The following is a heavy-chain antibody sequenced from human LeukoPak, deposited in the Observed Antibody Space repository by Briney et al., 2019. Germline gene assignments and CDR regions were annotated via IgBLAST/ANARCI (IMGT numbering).Heavy chain of an antibody. Sequence: GASVKVSCKASGYTFTCYYMHWVRQAPGQGLEWMGIINPSGGSTRYAQKFQGRVTMTRDTSTSTVYMELSSLRSEDTAVYYCARDPQTTVTTSYFDYWGQGTLVTVSS. V-gene: IGHV1-46*01. D-gene: IGHD4-17*01. CDR3: ARDPQTTVTTSYFDY. J-gene: IGHJ4*02. CDR1: GYTFTCYY. CDR2: INPSGGST.